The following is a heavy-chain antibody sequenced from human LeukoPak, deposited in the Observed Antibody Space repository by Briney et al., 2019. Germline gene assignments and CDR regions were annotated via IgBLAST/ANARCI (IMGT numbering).Heavy chain of an antibody. J-gene: IGHJ3*02. CDR1: GFTFSAYA. CDR3: ARDPNGVYIGAFDM. CDR2: IRGGGGSA. Sequence: GGSLRLSCTASGFTFSAYAMMWVRQAPGKGPEWVSAIRGGGGSAFYADSVKGRFTISRDSSKYTLFLQMNSLRAEDTAVYYCARDPNGVYIGAFDMWGPGTMVTVSS. D-gene: IGHD4-17*01. V-gene: IGHV3-23*01.